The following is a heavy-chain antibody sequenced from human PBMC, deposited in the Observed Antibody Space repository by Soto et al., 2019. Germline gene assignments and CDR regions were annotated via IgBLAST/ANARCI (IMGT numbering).Heavy chain of an antibody. Sequence: PGESLKISCKGSGYSFTSYCIGWVRQMPGKGLEWMGIIYPGDSDTRYSPSFQGQVTISADKSISTAYLQWSSLKASDTAMYYCARLPTYYYGSGSYYGAFDIWGQGTMVTVSS. CDR1: GYSFTSYC. V-gene: IGHV5-51*01. CDR2: IYPGDSDT. CDR3: ARLPTYYYGSGSYYGAFDI. D-gene: IGHD3-10*01. J-gene: IGHJ3*02.